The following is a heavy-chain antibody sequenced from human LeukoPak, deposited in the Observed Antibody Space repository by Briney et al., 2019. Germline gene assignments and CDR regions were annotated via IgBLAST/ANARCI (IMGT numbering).Heavy chain of an antibody. D-gene: IGHD2-15*01. J-gene: IGHJ1*01. CDR1: GGSFRGYY. CDR2: INDSEAT. Sequence: SETLSLTCAVYGGSFRGYYWSWIRQSPGKGLEWIGEINDSEATDYNPSFKSRVTISVDTSKNQFSLKLSSVTAADTAVYYCAREAQYCSGGSCYGGYFQHWGQGTLVTVSS. CDR3: AREAQYCSGGSCYGGYFQH. V-gene: IGHV4-34*01.